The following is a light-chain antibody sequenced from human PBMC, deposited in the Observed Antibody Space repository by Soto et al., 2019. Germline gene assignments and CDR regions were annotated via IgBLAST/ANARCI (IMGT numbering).Light chain of an antibody. J-gene: IGLJ1*01. CDR3: CSYSSGSTPWV. CDR1: SSDVGGYNY. Sequence: QSALTQPASVSGSPGQSITISCTGTSSDVGGYNYVSWYQHHPGKAPKLMIYDVSDRPSGISDRFSASKSGNTASLTISGLQAEDEADYYCCSYSSGSTPWVFGTGTKVTVL. V-gene: IGLV2-14*03. CDR2: DVS.